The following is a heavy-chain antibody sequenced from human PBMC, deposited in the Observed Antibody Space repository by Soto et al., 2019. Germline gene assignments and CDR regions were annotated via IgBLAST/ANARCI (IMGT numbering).Heavy chain of an antibody. J-gene: IGHJ6*02. CDR2: IYPDDSDT. Sequence: XESLNISCKGSGYSFTNYWIGWVRQMPGKGLEWMGIIYPDDSDTTYSPSFQGQVAISADKSINTAYLQWSSLKASDTAMYYCARLPRLGYGMDVWGQGTTVTVSS. CDR1: GYSFTNYW. CDR3: ARLPRLGYGMDV. V-gene: IGHV5-51*01.